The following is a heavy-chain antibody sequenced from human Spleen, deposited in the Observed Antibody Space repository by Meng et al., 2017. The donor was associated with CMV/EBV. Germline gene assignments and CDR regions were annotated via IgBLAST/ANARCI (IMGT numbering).Heavy chain of an antibody. CDR3: AREEGDF. J-gene: IGHJ4*02. CDR1: GFTFTSYL. V-gene: IGHV3-7*01. CDR2: IKQDGGAT. D-gene: IGHD3-3*01. Sequence: LSLTCAASGFTFTSYLMSWVRQAPGKGLEWIANIKQDGGATYYEDSVKGRFTISRDNTRNSLYLQMNSLRVDDTAVYYCAREEGDFWGQGTLVTVSS.